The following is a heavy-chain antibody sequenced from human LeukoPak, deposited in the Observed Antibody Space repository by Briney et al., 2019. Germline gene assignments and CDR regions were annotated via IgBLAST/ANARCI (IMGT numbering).Heavy chain of an antibody. J-gene: IGHJ4*02. V-gene: IGHV4-34*01. CDR3: ARTRLGDYIWGSYRNYPSAYYFYY. D-gene: IGHD3-16*02. CDR2: INHSGST. Sequence: SETLSLTCAVYGGSFSGYYWSWIRQPPGKGLEWIGEINHSGSTNYNPSLKSRVTISVDTSKNQFSLKLSSVTAADTAVYYCARTRLGDYIWGSYRNYPSAYYFYYWGQGTLVTVSS. CDR1: GGSFSGYY.